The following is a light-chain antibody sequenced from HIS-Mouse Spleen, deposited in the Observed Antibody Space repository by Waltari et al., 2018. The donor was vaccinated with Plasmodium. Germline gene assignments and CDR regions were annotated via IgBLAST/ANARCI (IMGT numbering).Light chain of an antibody. CDR2: AAS. V-gene: IGKV1-39*01. CDR1: QSISSY. CDR3: QQSYSTPPT. J-gene: IGKJ4*01. Sequence: DIQMTQSPSSLSASVGDRVTITCRARQSISSYLNWYQQKPGKAPKLLIYAASSLQSGVPSRFSGSGSGTDFTLTISSRQPEDFATYYCQQSYSTPPTFGGGTKVEIK.